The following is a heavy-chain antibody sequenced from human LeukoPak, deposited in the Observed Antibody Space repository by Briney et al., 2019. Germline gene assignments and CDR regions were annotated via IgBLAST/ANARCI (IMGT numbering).Heavy chain of an antibody. CDR2: IYTSGST. Sequence: TLSLTCTVSGGSISSGSYYWSWIRQPAGKGLEWIGRIYTSGSTNYNPSLKSRVTISVDTSKNLFSLKLSSVTAADTAVYYCARASSWPVRSSPDFYYYMDVWGKGTTVTISS. V-gene: IGHV4-61*02. CDR3: ARASSWPVRSSPDFYYYMDV. D-gene: IGHD6-13*01. J-gene: IGHJ6*03. CDR1: GGSISSGSYY.